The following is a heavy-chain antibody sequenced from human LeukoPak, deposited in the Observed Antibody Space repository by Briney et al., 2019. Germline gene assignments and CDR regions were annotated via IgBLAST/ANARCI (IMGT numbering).Heavy chain of an antibody. V-gene: IGHV3-23*01. J-gene: IGHJ4*02. D-gene: IGHD1-26*01. Sequence: GGSLRLSCAASGFTFSSYGMHWVRQAPGKGLEWVSAISSSGGSTYYADSVKGRFTISRDNSKNTLYPQMNSLRAEDTAVYYCAKDQFARKKELSPFDYWGQGTLVTVSS. CDR3: AKDQFARKKELSPFDY. CDR2: ISSSGGST. CDR1: GFTFSSYG.